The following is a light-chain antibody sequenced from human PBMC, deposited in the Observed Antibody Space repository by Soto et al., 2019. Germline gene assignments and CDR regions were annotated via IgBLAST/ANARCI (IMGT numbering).Light chain of an antibody. V-gene: IGKV3-20*01. CDR3: QQYGRSPFT. CDR1: QSVTGNN. Sequence: EIVLTQSPGTLSLSPGERATLSCRASQSVTGNNLAWYQQKPGQAPRLLIYGASSRATGIPDRFSGSGSGADFTLTIIRLEPEDFAVYYCQQYGRSPFTFGPGTRVDIK. J-gene: IGKJ3*01. CDR2: GAS.